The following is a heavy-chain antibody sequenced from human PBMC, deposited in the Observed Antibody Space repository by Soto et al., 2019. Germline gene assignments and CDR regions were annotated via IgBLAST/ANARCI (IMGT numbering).Heavy chain of an antibody. CDR2: IYWDDDK. CDR3: SHIAYAWVLGGFDY. CDR1: GFSLSTTAVG. J-gene: IGHJ4*02. V-gene: IGHV2-5*02. D-gene: IGHD3-16*01. Sequence: QITLKESGPTLVKPTQTLTLTCTFSGFSLSTTAVGVGWIRQPPGRALEWLALIYWDDDKRYSPSLKSRLTITKDTSKNQVVLTMTNIDPVDTATYYCSHIAYAWVLGGFDYGGQGTLVTVSS.